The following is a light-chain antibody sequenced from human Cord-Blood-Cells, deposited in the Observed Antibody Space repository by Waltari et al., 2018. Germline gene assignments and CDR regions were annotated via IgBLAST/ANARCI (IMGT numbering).Light chain of an antibody. V-gene: IGLV2-23*01. CDR2: EGS. Sequence: QSALPQPASVSGSPGPSIPISCTGTTSDVGSFTLFSWYQQHPGKAPKLSIYEGSKRPSGVSNRFSGSKSGNTASLTISGLQAEDEADYYCCSYAGSNWVFGGGTKLTVL. J-gene: IGLJ3*02. CDR1: TSDVGSFTL. CDR3: CSYAGSNWV.